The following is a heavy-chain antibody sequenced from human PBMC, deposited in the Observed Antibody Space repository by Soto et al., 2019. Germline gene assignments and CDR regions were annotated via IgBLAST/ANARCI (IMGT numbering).Heavy chain of an antibody. V-gene: IGHV4-59*08. CDR2: IYYSGST. CDR1: GGSISSYY. J-gene: IGHJ5*02. Sequence: SEPLSLTGTVVGGSISSYYWSWIWQTPGKGLEWIGYIYYSGSTNYNPSLKSRVTISVDTSKNQFSLKLSSVTAADTAVYYCARHILSFYYDSSGYSNWCDPWGQGTLVTVS. D-gene: IGHD3-22*01. CDR3: ARHILSFYYDSSGYSNWCDP.